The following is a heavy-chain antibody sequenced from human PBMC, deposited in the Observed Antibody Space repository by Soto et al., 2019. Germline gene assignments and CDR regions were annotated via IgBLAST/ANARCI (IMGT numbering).Heavy chain of an antibody. Sequence: GGSLRLSCAVSGFRFSAHDMTWVRQAPGKGLEWVSTIDNGGTTFYADSVKGRFTISRDNSKNTLYLQMNGLKVEDTAVYYCAKERVGGHHWFDPWGQGALVTVSS. CDR1: GFRFSAHD. J-gene: IGHJ5*01. V-gene: IGHV3-23*01. D-gene: IGHD6-19*01. CDR3: AKERVGGHHWFDP. CDR2: IDNGGTT.